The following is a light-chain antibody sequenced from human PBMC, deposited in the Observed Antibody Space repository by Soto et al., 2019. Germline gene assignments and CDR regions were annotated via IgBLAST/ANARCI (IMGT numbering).Light chain of an antibody. CDR1: QTITKY. CDR2: SAS. CDR3: QQSYDDDWT. Sequence: DIQMTQSPSSLSASAGDRVTITCRASQTITKYLNWYQQKPGKAPKLLIYSASTLQSGVPSRFSGSGAGTDFTLTISGLQPDDSATYGCQQSYDDDWTFGQGTKVEIK. V-gene: IGKV1-39*01. J-gene: IGKJ1*01.